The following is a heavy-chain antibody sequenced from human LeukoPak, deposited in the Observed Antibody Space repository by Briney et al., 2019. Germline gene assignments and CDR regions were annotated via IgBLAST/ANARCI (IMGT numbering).Heavy chain of an antibody. D-gene: IGHD3-10*01. CDR1: GGTFSSYA. CDR2: IIPILGIA. J-gene: IGHJ4*02. V-gene: IGHV1-69*04. CDR3: ARVPTRKATYGSGSYSDY. Sequence: ASVKVSCKASGGTFSSYAISRVRQAPGQGLEWMGRIIPILGIANYAQKFQGRVTITADKSTGTAYMELSSLRSEDTAVYYCARVPTRKATYGSGSYSDYWGRGTLVTVSS.